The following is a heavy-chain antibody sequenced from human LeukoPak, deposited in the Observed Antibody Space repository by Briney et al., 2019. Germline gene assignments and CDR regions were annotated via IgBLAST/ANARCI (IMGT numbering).Heavy chain of an antibody. CDR3: ARGGTDYTSSSYYYAMDV. CDR2: IYHSGST. D-gene: IGHD6-13*01. CDR1: GYSIGSGYY. Sequence: SETLSLTCTVSGYSIGSGYYWGRIRQPPGKGLEWIGSIYHSGSTYYNPSLKSRVTISVDTSKNQFSLNLSSVTAADTAVYYCARGGTDYTSSSYYYAMDVWGQGTTVAVSS. V-gene: IGHV4-38-2*02. J-gene: IGHJ6*02.